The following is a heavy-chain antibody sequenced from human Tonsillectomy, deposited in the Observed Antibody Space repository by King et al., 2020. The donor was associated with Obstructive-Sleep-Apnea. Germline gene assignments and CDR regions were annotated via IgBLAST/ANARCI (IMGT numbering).Heavy chain of an antibody. CDR2: IIPILGIA. D-gene: IGHD3-10*01. Sequence: VQLVQSGAEVKKPGSSVKVSCKASGGTFSSYAISWVRQAPGQGLDWMGGIIPILGIANYAQKFQGRVTITADESTSTAYMELSSLRSEDTAVYYCARDRDYYGSGSYYNTYYWGQGTLVTVSS. CDR3: ARDRDYYGSGSYYNTYY. CDR1: GGTFSSYA. J-gene: IGHJ4*02. V-gene: IGHV1-69*10.